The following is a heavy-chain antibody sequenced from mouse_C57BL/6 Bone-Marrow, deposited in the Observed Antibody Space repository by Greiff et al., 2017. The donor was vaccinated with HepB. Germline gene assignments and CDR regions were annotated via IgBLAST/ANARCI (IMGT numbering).Heavy chain of an antibody. CDR2: IDPSDSYT. Sequence: VQLQQPGAELVMPGASVKLSCKASGYTFTSYWMHWVKQRPGQGLEWIGEIDPSDSYTNYNQKFKGKSTLTVDKSSSTAYMQLNSLTSEDSAVYYCAREFPYYYGSSYDYAMDYWGQGTSVTVSS. J-gene: IGHJ4*01. V-gene: IGHV1-69*01. CDR3: AREFPYYYGSSYDYAMDY. D-gene: IGHD1-1*01. CDR1: GYTFTSYW.